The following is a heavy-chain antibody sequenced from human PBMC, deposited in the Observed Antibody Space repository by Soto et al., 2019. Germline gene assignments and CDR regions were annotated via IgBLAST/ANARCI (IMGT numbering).Heavy chain of an antibody. CDR3: ARGGDWQFDY. Sequence: PSETLSLTCAVSGDSISSDKWWSWVRQPPGKGLEWIGEIHHSGRTNYNPSLKSRVTILVEKSRNQVSLELSSMTAADTAVYYCARGGDWQFDYWGQGTLVTVSS. CDR2: IHHSGRT. J-gene: IGHJ4*02. V-gene: IGHV4-4*02. D-gene: IGHD2-21*02. CDR1: GDSISSDKW.